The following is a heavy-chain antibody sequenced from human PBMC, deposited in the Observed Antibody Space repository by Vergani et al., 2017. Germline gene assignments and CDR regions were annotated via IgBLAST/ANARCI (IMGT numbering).Heavy chain of an antibody. CDR3: ARYGKEPVAHPYYFDY. V-gene: IGHV5-10-1*03. J-gene: IGHJ4*02. CDR1: GYSFTSYW. Sequence: EVQLVQSGAEVKKPGESLRISCKCSGYSFTSYWISWVRQMPGKGLEWMGRIDPSDSYTNYSPSFQGHVTISADKSISTAYLQWSSLKASDTAMYYCARYGKEPVAHPYYFDYWGQGTLVTVSS. D-gene: IGHD3-10*01. CDR2: IDPSDSYT.